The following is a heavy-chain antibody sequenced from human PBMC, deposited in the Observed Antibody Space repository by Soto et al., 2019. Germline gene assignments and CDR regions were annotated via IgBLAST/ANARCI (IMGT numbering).Heavy chain of an antibody. CDR1: GYTFTSYG. D-gene: IGHD3-22*01. CDR3: AREEGWNYYDSSGYHGSGSAFDI. Sequence: QVQLVQSGAEVKKPGASVKVSCKASGYTFTSYGISWVRQAPGQGLEWMGWISAYNGNTNYAQKLQGRVTMTTDTSTSTAYIELRSLRSDDTAVHYCAREEGWNYYDSSGYHGSGSAFDIWGQGTMVTVSS. CDR2: ISAYNGNT. V-gene: IGHV1-18*01. J-gene: IGHJ3*02.